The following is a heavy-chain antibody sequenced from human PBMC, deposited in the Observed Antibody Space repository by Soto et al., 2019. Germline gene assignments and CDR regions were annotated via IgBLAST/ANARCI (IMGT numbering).Heavy chain of an antibody. D-gene: IGHD2-15*01. CDR2: IYYDEST. V-gene: IGHV4-39*01. CDR3: GKVLIGATRHTDVDS. CDR1: GVSLNSGHYY. J-gene: IGHJ4*02. Sequence: QVQLQESGPGLLKPLETLSLTCTVSGVSLNSGHYYWVWIRQSPGKGLAWSASIYYDESTYYNPSLKSRVTISTDKPKNQFSMTLKSVTAADTAVYYCGKVLIGATRHTDVDSWGQGALVTVSS.